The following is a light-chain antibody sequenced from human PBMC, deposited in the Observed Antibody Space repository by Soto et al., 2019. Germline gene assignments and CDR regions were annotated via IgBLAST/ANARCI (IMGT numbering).Light chain of an antibody. CDR3: QQYDNLPQT. V-gene: IGKV1-33*01. CDR2: ESS. Sequence: DIQMTQSPPSLSASVGDRVSITCQATQDIGKRLNWYQQKSGKAPKLLIYESSNLETGVPSRFSGSGSGTDFTFAISSLQPEDVATYYCQQYDNLPQTFGQGTKVDIE. J-gene: IGKJ1*01. CDR1: QDIGKR.